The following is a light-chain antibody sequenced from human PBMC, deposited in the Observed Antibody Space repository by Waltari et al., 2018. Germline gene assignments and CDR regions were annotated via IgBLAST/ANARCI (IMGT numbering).Light chain of an antibody. CDR3: AAWDDNLNAVV. J-gene: IGLJ2*01. CDR2: YDD. Sequence: QSVLTQPPSVSEAPRQRVTIACYGSSSNIGNNVLNWYQQVPGEAPKLLIYYDDMLPSGVSDRFSGSRSGTSASLAISGLQSEDEADYYCAAWDDNLNAVVFGGGTKVTVL. CDR1: SSNIGNNV. V-gene: IGLV1-36*01.